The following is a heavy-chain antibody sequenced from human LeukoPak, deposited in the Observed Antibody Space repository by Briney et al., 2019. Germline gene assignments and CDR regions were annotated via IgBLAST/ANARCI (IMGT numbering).Heavy chain of an antibody. V-gene: IGHV4-39*07. Sequence: SETLSLTCTVSGGSISSSSYYWGWIRQPPGKGLEWIGSIYYSGSTYYNPSLKSRVTISLDTSKNQISLNLTTVTAADTAVYYCARDLLGDGYNWVHHTSAFDIWGQGTMVTVSS. CDR2: IYYSGST. J-gene: IGHJ3*02. CDR3: ARDLLGDGYNWVHHTSAFDI. CDR1: GGSISSSSYY. D-gene: IGHD5-24*01.